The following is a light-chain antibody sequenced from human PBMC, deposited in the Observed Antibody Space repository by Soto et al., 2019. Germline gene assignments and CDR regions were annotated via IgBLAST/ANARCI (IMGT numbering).Light chain of an antibody. CDR3: HQYDNSPLT. CDR1: QSLSGK. J-gene: IGKJ4*01. V-gene: IGKV3-20*01. Sequence: EIVLTQSPGTLSLSPGERATLSCRASQSLSGKLAWYQHRPGQAPRLLIVGASSRATGIPDRFSGGGSGTDFTLTISRLEPEDFALYYCHQYDNSPLTFGGGTKVDIK. CDR2: GAS.